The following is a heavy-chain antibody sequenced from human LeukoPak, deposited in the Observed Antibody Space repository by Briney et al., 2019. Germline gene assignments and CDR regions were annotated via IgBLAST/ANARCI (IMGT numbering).Heavy chain of an antibody. CDR3: AKGPITIFGVVIIHFDY. CDR1: GFTFSSYG. D-gene: IGHD3-3*01. Sequence: GSLRLSCAASGFTFSSYGMHWVRQAPGKGLEWVAFIRYDGSNKYYADSVKGRFTISRDNSKNTLYLQMNSLRAEDTAVYYCAKGPITIFGVVIIHFDYWGQGTLVTVSS. V-gene: IGHV3-30*02. CDR2: IRYDGSNK. J-gene: IGHJ4*02.